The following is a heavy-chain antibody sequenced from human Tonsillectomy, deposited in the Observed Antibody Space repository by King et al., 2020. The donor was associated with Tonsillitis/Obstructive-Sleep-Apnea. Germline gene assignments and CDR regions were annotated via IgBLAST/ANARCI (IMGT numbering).Heavy chain of an antibody. CDR1: GGSFSGYY. D-gene: IGHD2-2*01. Sequence: VQLQQWGAGLLKPSETLSLTCAVYGGSFSGYYWSCIRQPPGKGLEWIGEINHSGYTNYNPSLKSRVTISVDTSNNQFSLKVGSVTAADTAVYYCARGRTHLGHCSSTSCYDGGFDPWGQGTLVTVSS. J-gene: IGHJ5*02. CDR2: INHSGYT. V-gene: IGHV4-34*01. CDR3: ARGRTHLGHCSSTSCYDGGFDP.